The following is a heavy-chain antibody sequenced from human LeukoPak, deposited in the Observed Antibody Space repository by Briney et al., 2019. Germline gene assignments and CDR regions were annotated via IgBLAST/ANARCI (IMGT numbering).Heavy chain of an antibody. J-gene: IGHJ4*02. D-gene: IGHD3-3*01. CDR2: IWYDGSSK. V-gene: IGHV3-33*01. CDR1: GFTFSSYG. CDR3: ASFHPRFLEWLTY. Sequence: HPGGSLRLSCAASGFTFSSYGMPWVRQAPGKGLEWVAVIWYDGSSKYYADSVKGRFTISRDNSKNTLYLQMNSLRAEDTAVYYCASFHPRFLEWLTYWGQGTLVTVSS.